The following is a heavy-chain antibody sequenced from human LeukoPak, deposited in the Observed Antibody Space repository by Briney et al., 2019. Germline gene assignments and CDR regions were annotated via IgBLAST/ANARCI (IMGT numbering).Heavy chain of an antibody. V-gene: IGHV3-11*05. D-gene: IGHD3-22*01. CDR3: AKDWGAYYDSSGFYSGDFDY. CDR2: ISSSSSYT. J-gene: IGHJ4*02. Sequence: GGSLRLSCAASGFTFSDYYMSWIRQAPGKGLEWVSYISSSSSYTNYADSVKGRFTISRDNAKNSLYLQMNSLRTEDTALYYCAKDWGAYYDSSGFYSGDFDYWGQGTLVTVSP. CDR1: GFTFSDYY.